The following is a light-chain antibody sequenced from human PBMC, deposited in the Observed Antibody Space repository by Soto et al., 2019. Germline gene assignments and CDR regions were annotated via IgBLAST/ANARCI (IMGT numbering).Light chain of an antibody. CDR2: KAS. Sequence: DIQMTQSPSTLSASVGDRVTITCRASQSISTWLAWYQQKPGKAPNLLIYKASTLERGVPSRFSGSGSGTEFIFTIPCLHQDEFATYYCQQYSSYEWTFGQGNKVEIK. CDR3: QQYSSYEWT. V-gene: IGKV1-5*03. CDR1: QSISTW. J-gene: IGKJ1*01.